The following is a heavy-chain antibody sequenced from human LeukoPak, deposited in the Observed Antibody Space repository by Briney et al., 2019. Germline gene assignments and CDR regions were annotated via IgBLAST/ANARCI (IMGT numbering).Heavy chain of an antibody. CDR3: ARDQDGYYDEYDAFDI. V-gene: IGHV1-69*04. CDR2: IIPILGIA. J-gene: IGHJ3*02. D-gene: IGHD3-22*01. Sequence: SVKVSCKASGGTLSSYAISGVRQAPGQGLEWMGRIIPILGIANYAQKFQGRVTITADKSTSTAYMELSSLRSEDTAVYYCARDQDGYYDEYDAFDIWGQGTMVTVSS. CDR1: GGTLSSYA.